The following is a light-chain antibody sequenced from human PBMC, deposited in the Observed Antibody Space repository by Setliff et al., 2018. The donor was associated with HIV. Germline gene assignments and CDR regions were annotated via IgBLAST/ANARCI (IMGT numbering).Light chain of an antibody. V-gene: IGKV3-15*01. CDR3: QQYNNWPRT. CDR2: GAS. J-gene: IGKJ1*01. CDR1: QSVSSSN. Sequence: EIVMTQSPATLSVSPGERATLSCWASQSVSSSNLAWYQQKPGQAPRLLIYGASTRATGIPARFSGSGSGTEFTLTISSLQSEDFAVYYCQQYNNWPRTFGQGTKVDIK.